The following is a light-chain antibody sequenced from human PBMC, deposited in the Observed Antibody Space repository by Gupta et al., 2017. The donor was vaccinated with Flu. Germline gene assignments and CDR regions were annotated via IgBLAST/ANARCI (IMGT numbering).Light chain of an antibody. J-gene: IGLJ2*01. Sequence: QSVLTQPPSASGTPGQRVTISCSGSRSNIGGNTVNWYQQLPGTAPQLLIYNDNQRPSGVPDRFSGSKSGTSASLAISGVQAEDEADYYCAALDDSLNGVVFGGGTKLTV. CDR3: AALDDSLNGVV. CDR2: NDN. CDR1: RSNIGGNT. V-gene: IGLV1-44*01.